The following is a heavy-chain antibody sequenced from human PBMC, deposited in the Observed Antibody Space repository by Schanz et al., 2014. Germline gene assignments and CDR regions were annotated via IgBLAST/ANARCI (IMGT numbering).Heavy chain of an antibody. CDR3: ARGRRGDCRRTSCTYYFDY. Sequence: EVQLVESGGGLVQPGGSLRLSCAVSGFRFKTYEMNWVRQVRGKGLEWVSGIGPASDPYYAGSVKGRFTISRESGKNSLYLQMNSLRAGDTAVYYCARGRRGDCRRTSCTYYFDYWGQGTLVTVSS. D-gene: IGHD2-2*01. V-gene: IGHV3-13*05. CDR1: GFRFKTYE. J-gene: IGHJ4*02. CDR2: IGPASDP.